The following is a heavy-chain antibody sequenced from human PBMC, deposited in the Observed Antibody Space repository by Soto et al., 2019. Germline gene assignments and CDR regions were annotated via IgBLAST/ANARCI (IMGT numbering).Heavy chain of an antibody. Sequence: QLRLQESGPGLVKPSETLSLTCTVSGDSISSDHWGWIRQPPGKGLEWIGSIYDSGSTDYNPSLKSRVTISXDXHRLHLSLKLISVTATDTAVYYCARQSYDSSDYFDYWGQGTLVTVSS. V-gene: IGHV4-39*01. CDR3: ARQSYDSSDYFDY. J-gene: IGHJ4*02. D-gene: IGHD3-22*01. CDR1: GDSISSDH. CDR2: IYDSGST.